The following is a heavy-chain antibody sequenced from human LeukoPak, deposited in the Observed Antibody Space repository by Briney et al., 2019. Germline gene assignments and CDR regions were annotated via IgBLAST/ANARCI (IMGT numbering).Heavy chain of an antibody. CDR2: IRTTAEGAKYA. CDR1: GFSFTDYR. CDR3: ATDQRYAFDY. D-gene: IGHD3-9*01. Sequence: GGALRLSCATSGFSFTDYRMNWVRQAPGKGLEWISNIRTTAEGAKYAYYADSVKGRVTISRDDGKNTLYLHMNSLRDDDTAVYYCATDQRYAFDYWGQGILVTVSS. V-gene: IGHV3-48*02. J-gene: IGHJ4*02.